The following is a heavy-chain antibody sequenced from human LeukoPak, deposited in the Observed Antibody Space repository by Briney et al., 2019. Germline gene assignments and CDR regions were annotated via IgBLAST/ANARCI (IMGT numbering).Heavy chain of an antibody. J-gene: IGHJ4*02. D-gene: IGHD6-13*01. Sequence: PGGSLRLSCAASGFTFSSYGMHWVRQAPGKGLEWVAVIWYAGSNKYYADSVKGRFTISRDNSKNTLYLQMNSLRAEDTAVYYCAKEGPIAAAGTPFDYWGQGTLVTVSS. CDR1: GFTFSSYG. CDR3: AKEGPIAAAGTPFDY. CDR2: IWYAGSNK. V-gene: IGHV3-33*06.